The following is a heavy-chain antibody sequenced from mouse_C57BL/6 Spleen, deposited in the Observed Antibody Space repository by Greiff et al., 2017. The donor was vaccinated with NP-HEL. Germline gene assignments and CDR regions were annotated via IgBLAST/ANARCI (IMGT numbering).Heavy chain of an antibody. CDR2: IDPSDSYT. V-gene: IGHV1-50*01. Sequence: VQLQQPGAELVKPGASVKLSCKASGYTFTSYWMQWVKQRPGQGLEWIGEIDPSDSYTNYNQKFKGKATLTVDTSSSTAYMQLSSLTSEDSAVYYCAPLADSGYWGQGTSVTVSS. J-gene: IGHJ4*01. CDR3: APLADSGY. D-gene: IGHD3-1*01. CDR1: GYTFTSYW.